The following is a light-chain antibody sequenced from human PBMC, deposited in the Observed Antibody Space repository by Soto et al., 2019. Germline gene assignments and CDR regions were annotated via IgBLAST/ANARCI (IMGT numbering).Light chain of an antibody. CDR1: QSVSSTY. J-gene: IGKJ5*01. V-gene: IGKV3-20*01. CDR2: GAS. CDR3: HQYGISPPVT. Sequence: EIVLTQSPGTLSLSPGERATLSCRASQSVSSTYLAWYQQKPGQAPRLLIYGASSRATGIPDRFSGSGSGTDFTLTNSRLEPEDFAMYYCHQYGISPPVTFGQGTRLEIK.